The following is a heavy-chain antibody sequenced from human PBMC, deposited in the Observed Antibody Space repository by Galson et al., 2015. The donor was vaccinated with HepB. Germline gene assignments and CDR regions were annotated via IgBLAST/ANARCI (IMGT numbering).Heavy chain of an antibody. J-gene: IGHJ3*02. CDR1: GFTVSSNY. V-gene: IGHV3-66*01. CDR2: IYSGGST. CDR3: ARERELLRDAFDI. D-gene: IGHD1-26*01. Sequence: SLRLSCAASGFTVSSNYMSWVRQAPGKGLEWVSVIYSGGSTYYADSVKGRFTISRDNSKNTLYLQMNSLRAEDTAVYYCARERELLRDAFDIWGQGTMVTVSS.